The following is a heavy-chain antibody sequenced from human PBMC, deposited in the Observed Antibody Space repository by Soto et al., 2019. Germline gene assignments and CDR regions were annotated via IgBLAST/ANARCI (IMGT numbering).Heavy chain of an antibody. J-gene: IGHJ6*02. V-gene: IGHV3-53*02. Sequence: EVQVLATGGGLIQPGGSLRLSCAASGFTVNSNYMSWVRQAPGEGLQWVSITNTGGTTYYADSMKGRFTVSRDNSKNTLYLQMNSLRAEDTAVYYCAKGDGFILAVWGQGTTVSVSS. CDR1: GFTVNSNY. CDR2: TNTGGTT. D-gene: IGHD1-26*01. CDR3: AKGDGFILAV.